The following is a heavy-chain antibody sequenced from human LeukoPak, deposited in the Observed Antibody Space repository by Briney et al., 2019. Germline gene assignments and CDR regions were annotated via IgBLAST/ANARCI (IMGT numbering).Heavy chain of an antibody. CDR2: IWYDGSNE. CDR3: ARDRVIVGAFYYYYGMDV. V-gene: IGHV3-33*01. CDR1: GFTFSSYG. J-gene: IGHJ6*02. D-gene: IGHD1-26*01. Sequence: GGSLRLSCAASGFTFSSYGMHWVRQAPGKGLEWVAVIWYDGSNEYYADSVKGRFTISRDNSKNTLYLQMNSLRAEDTAVYYCARDRVIVGAFYYYYGMDVWGQGTTVTVSS.